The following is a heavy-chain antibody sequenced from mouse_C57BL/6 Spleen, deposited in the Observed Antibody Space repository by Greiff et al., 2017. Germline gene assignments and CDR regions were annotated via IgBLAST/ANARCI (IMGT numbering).Heavy chain of an antibody. V-gene: IGHV1-54*01. D-gene: IGHD1-1*01. J-gene: IGHJ2*01. Sequence: QVQLQQSGAELVRPGTSVKVSCKASGYAFTNYLIEWVKQRPGQGLEWIGVINPGSGGTNYNEKFKGKATLTAAKSSSTAYMQLSSLTSEDSAVYCCARAPYYGSSGYYFDYWGQGTTLTVSS. CDR1: GYAFTNYL. CDR2: INPGSGGT. CDR3: ARAPYYGSSGYYFDY.